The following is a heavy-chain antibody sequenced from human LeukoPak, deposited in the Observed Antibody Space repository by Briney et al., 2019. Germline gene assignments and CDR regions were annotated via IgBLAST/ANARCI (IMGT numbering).Heavy chain of an antibody. CDR2: ISSRSSSI. J-gene: IGHJ4*02. Sequence: PGGSLRLSCSASGFTFPSHSMIWVRQAPGKGLEWVSPISSRSSSIYYADSVRGRFTISRDNAKNLLFLQMNSLRAEDTAVYFCARGIAASGTDCWGQGTLVTVSS. CDR3: ARGIAASGTDC. D-gene: IGHD6-13*01. CDR1: GFTFPSHS. V-gene: IGHV3-21*01.